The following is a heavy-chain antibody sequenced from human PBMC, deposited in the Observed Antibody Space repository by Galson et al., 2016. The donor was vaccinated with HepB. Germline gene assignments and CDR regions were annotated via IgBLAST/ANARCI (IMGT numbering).Heavy chain of an antibody. Sequence: SLRLSCAGSGYSVATNYMIWVRQAPGEGLEWVSLMYSRGGAFYADSVTGRFTISRDNSKNTLYLQMNNLRAEDTAVYYCAREKGGSTMASHWFDPWGQGTLVTVSS. D-gene: IGHD4/OR15-4a*01. CDR1: GYSVATNY. V-gene: IGHV3-66*01. J-gene: IGHJ5*02. CDR3: AREKGGSTMASHWFDP. CDR2: MYSRGGA.